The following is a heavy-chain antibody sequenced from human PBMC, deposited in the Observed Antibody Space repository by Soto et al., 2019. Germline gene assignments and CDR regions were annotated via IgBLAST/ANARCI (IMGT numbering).Heavy chain of an antibody. V-gene: IGHV4-30-2*01. CDR2: IYHSGST. D-gene: IGHD3-10*01. CDR3: ARVSPLWPSLYGMDV. CDR1: GGSISSGGYS. J-gene: IGHJ6*02. Sequence: TLSLTCAVAGGSISSGGYSWSSIRQPPGKGLEWIGYIYHSGSTYYNPSLKSRVTISVDRSKNQFSLKLSSVTAEDTAVYYCARVSPLWPSLYGMDVWGQGTTVTVSS.